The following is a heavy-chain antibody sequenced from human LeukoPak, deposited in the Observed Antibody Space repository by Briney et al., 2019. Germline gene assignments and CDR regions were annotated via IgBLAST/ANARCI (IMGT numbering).Heavy chain of an antibody. CDR3: ARGLTWDIVVVPAVGEDWFDP. CDR1: GYTFTGYY. J-gene: IGHJ5*02. D-gene: IGHD2-2*01. V-gene: IGHV1-2*02. Sequence: VSVKVSCKASGYTFTGYYMHWVRQAPGQGLEWMGWINPNSGGTNYAQKFQGRVTMTRDTSISTAYMELSRLRSDDTAVYYCARGLTWDIVVVPAVGEDWFDPWGQGTLVTVSS. CDR2: INPNSGGT.